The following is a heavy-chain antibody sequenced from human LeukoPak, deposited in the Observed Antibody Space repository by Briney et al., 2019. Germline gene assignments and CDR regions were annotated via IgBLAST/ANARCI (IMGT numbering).Heavy chain of an antibody. CDR2: INPNSGGT. J-gene: IGHJ4*02. Sequence: ASVKVSCKASGYTFTGYYMHWVRQAPGQGIEWMGWINPNSGGTNYAQKFQGRVTMTRDTSISTAYMELSRLRSDDTAVYYCARVATRMVRGVPFDYWGQGTLVTVSS. CDR3: ARVATRMVRGVPFDY. CDR1: GYTFTGYY. D-gene: IGHD3-10*01. V-gene: IGHV1-2*02.